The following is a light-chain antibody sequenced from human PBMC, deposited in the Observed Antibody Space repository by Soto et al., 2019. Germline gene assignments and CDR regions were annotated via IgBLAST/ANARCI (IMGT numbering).Light chain of an antibody. CDR3: QQSYSTPRT. J-gene: IGKJ1*01. CDR1: QSVLYSSNKKNY. CDR2: WAS. Sequence: DIVMTQSPDSLAVSLGERATINCKSSQSVLYSSNKKNYLAWYQQKSGQSPKVLIYWASTRESGVPDRFSGSGSGTNFTLTISSLQAEDAAVYYCQQSYSTPRTFGQGTKGEIK. V-gene: IGKV4-1*01.